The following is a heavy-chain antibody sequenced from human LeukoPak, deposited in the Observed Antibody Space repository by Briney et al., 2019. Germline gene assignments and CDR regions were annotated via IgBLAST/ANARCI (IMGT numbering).Heavy chain of an antibody. Sequence: SVKVSCKASGFTFTSSAMQWVRQARGQRLEWIGWIVVGSGNTNYAQKFQERVTITRDMSTSTAYMELSSLRSEDTAVYYCAAGIGGTIFGVVTWEHWGQGTLVTVSS. CDR3: AAGIGGTIFGVVTWEH. J-gene: IGHJ1*01. D-gene: IGHD3-3*01. CDR1: GFTFTSSA. V-gene: IGHV1-58*02. CDR2: IVVGSGNT.